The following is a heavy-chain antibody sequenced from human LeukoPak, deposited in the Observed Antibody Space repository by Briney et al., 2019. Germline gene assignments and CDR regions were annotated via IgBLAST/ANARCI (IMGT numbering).Heavy chain of an antibody. CDR1: GSPFTNYA. D-gene: IGHD5-12*01. CDR3: AKGSGYEAQYYYYYMDV. Sequence: GGSLRFSVAPSGSPFTNYAIRWVARPPGRGWEWVSGIGVRGDSTYYADSVKGRFTISRDNSKNTLYLHVNSLRPEDTAVYYCAKGSGYEAQYYYYYMDVWGKGTTVTISS. J-gene: IGHJ6*03. CDR2: IGVRGDST. V-gene: IGHV3-23*01.